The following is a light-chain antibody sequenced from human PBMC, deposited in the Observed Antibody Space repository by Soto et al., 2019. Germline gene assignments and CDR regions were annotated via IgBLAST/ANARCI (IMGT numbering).Light chain of an antibody. CDR1: SSNIGAGYD. Sequence: QTVVTQPPSVSGAPGQRVTISCTGISSNIGAGYDVHWYQQLPGTAPKLLIYGNSNRPSGVPDRFSGSKSGTSASLAITGLQADDEAHYYCQSYDSSLSGSYVFGTGTKVTVL. CDR3: QSYDSSLSGSYV. J-gene: IGLJ1*01. V-gene: IGLV1-40*01. CDR2: GNS.